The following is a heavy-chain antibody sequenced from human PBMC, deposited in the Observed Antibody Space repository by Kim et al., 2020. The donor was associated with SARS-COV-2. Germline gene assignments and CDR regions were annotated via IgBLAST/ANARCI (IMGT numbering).Heavy chain of an antibody. CDR1: GFTFSNAW. CDR3: TTDYYDSSGYYQGYDAFDI. CDR2: IKSKTDGGTT. J-gene: IGHJ3*02. V-gene: IGHV3-15*01. Sequence: GGSLRLSCAASGFTFSNAWMSWVRQAPGKGLEWVGRIKSKTDGGTTDYAAPVKGRFTISRDDSKNTLYLQMNSLKTEDTAVYYCTTDYYDSSGYYQGYDAFDIWGQGTMVTVSS. D-gene: IGHD3-22*01.